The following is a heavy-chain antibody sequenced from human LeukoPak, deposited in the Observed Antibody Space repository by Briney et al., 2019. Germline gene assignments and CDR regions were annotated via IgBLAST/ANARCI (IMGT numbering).Heavy chain of an antibody. J-gene: IGHJ4*02. D-gene: IGHD6-13*01. CDR2: ISSSSSYI. CDR1: GFTFSSYS. V-gene: IGHV3-21*01. Sequence: PGGSLRLSCAASGFTFSSYSMNWVRQAPGKGLEWVSSISSSSSYIYYADSVKGRFTISRDNAKNSLYLQMNSLRAEDTAVYYCASPWRSGIAAAGNDYWGQGTLVTVSS. CDR3: ASPWRSGIAAAGNDY.